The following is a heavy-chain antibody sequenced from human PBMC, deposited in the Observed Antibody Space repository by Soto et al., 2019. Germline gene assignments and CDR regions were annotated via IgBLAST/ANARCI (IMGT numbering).Heavy chain of an antibody. Sequence: EVQLLESGGGLVQPGGSLRLSCAASGFTFSSYAMSWVRQAPGKGLEWVSAISGSGGSTYYADSVKGRFIISRDNSKNTLYLQMNSLRAEDTAVYYCAKQYGDWFRFDYWGQGTPVTVSS. D-gene: IGHD4-17*01. V-gene: IGHV3-23*01. CDR3: AKQYGDWFRFDY. CDR1: GFTFSSYA. CDR2: ISGSGGST. J-gene: IGHJ4*02.